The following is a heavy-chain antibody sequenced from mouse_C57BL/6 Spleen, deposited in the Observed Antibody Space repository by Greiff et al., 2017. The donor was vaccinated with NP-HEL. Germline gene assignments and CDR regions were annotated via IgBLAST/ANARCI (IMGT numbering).Heavy chain of an antibody. CDR1: GYTFTSYW. CDR2: IDPSDSYT. D-gene: IGHD2-4*01. CDR3: AREYDDVAWFAY. V-gene: IGHV1-59*01. Sequence: QVQLQQPGAELVRPGTSVKLSCKASGYTFTSYWMHWVKQRPGQGLEWIGVIDPSDSYTNYNQKFKGKATLTVDISSSTAYMQLSSLTSEDSAVYYWAREYDDVAWFAYWGQGTLVTVSA. J-gene: IGHJ3*01.